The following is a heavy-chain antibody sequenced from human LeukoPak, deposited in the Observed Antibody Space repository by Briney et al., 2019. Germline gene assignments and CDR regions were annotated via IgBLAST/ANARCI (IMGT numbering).Heavy chain of an antibody. CDR1: GDSVSSNSAA. CDR2: TYYRSKWYN. V-gene: IGHV6-1*01. J-gene: IGHJ5*02. D-gene: IGHD3-22*01. CDR3: APPPYYYEANGYSVA. Sequence: SQTLSLTCAISGDSVSSNSAAWNWIRQSPSRGLEWLGMTYYRSKWYNDYAVSVKSRISINLDTSKNQFSLQLNSVTPEDTAVYYCAPPPYYYEANGYSVAWGQGTLVTVSS.